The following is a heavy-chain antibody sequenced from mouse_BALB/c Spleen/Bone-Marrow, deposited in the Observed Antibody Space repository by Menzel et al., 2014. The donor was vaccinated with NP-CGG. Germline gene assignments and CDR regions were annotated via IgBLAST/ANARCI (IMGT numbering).Heavy chain of an antibody. J-gene: IGHJ3*01. Sequence: VQLQQSGAELMKPGASVKISCKATGYTFNSCWIEWVKQRPGHGLEWIGEILPGSGSTNYNEKFKGKATFTTDTSSNTAYMQLSSLTSEDSAVYYCARGGYGYLFAYWGQGTLVTVSA. D-gene: IGHD2-2*01. CDR2: ILPGSGST. CDR3: ARGGYGYLFAY. CDR1: GYTFNSCW. V-gene: IGHV1-9*01.